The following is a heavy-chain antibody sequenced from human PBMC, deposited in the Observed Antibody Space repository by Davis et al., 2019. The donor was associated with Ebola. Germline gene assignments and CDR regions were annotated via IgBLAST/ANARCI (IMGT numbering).Heavy chain of an antibody. V-gene: IGHV2-5*08. CDR2: IDWDDDK. Sequence: SGPTLVKPPQTLTLTCTFSGFSLTTTGMCVSWIRQPPGKALECLARIDWDDDKRYSPSLKSRLTITKDTSKNQVVLTMTNMDPADTATYYCAHRRGGDPAEAYDIWGQGTMVTVSS. J-gene: IGHJ3*02. CDR3: AHRRGGDPAEAYDI. D-gene: IGHD2-21*02. CDR1: GFSLTTTGMC.